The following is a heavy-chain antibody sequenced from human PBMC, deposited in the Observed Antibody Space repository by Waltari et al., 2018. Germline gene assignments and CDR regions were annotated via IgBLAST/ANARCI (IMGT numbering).Heavy chain of an antibody. CDR2: IEYSGST. CDR3: ARQYYYDSSGYDFDY. CDR1: GGSISSSSYY. Sequence: QLQLQESGPGLVKPSETLSLTCTISGGSISSSSYYWGWIRQHPGKGLEWIGSIEYSGSTYYNPSLKSRVTISVDTSKNQFSLKLSSVTAADTAVYYCARQYYYDSSGYDFDYWGQGTLVTVSS. V-gene: IGHV4-39*01. D-gene: IGHD3-22*01. J-gene: IGHJ4*02.